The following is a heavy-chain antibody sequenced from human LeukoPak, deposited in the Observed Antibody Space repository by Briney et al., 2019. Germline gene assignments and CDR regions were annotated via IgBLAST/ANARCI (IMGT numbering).Heavy chain of an antibody. CDR2: IKQDGSEK. V-gene: IGHV3-7*01. CDR1: GFTFISSW. D-gene: IGHD3-10*01. CDR3: ARVVPPLYYFDY. Sequence: GGSLRLSCAASGFTFISSWMSWVRQAPGKGLEWVANIKQDGSEKYYVDSVKGRFTISRDNAKNSLYLQMNSLRAEDTAVYYCARVVPPLYYFDYWGQGTLVTVSS. J-gene: IGHJ4*02.